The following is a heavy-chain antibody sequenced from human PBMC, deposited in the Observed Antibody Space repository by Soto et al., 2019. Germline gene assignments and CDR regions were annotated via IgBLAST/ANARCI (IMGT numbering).Heavy chain of an antibody. CDR3: ARDIGFDYVN. CDR1: GFKVMSYW. V-gene: IGHV3-7*01. CDR2: IKEDGSEI. D-gene: IGHD3-16*01. Sequence: PGGSLRLSCAVSGFKVMSYWMSWVRQAPGKGPEWVASIKEDGSEIYYLHSVRGRFSISRDSAGNALHLTMNYLSAEDTGVYFCARDIGFDYVNWGQGTLVTVSS. J-gene: IGHJ4*02.